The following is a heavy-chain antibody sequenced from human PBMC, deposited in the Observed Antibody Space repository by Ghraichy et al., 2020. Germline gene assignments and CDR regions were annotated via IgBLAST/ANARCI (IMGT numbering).Heavy chain of an antibody. CDR2: ISSSSSYI. D-gene: IGHD4-17*01. Sequence: GESLNISCAASGFTFSSYSMNWVRQAPGKGLEWVSSISSSSSYIYYADSVKGRFTISRDNAKNSLYLQMNSLRAEDTAVYYCARDPTTVTTRRWYFDLWGRGTLVTVSS. CDR1: GFTFSSYS. CDR3: ARDPTTVTTRRWYFDL. V-gene: IGHV3-21*01. J-gene: IGHJ2*01.